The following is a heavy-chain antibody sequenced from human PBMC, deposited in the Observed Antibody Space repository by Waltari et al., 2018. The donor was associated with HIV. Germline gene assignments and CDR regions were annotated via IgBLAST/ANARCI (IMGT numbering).Heavy chain of an antibody. J-gene: IGHJ4*02. D-gene: IGHD5-18*01. Sequence: QVQLVESGGGVVQPGRSLRLSCAASGFTFSSYGMHWVRQAPGKGLEWVAVIWYDGSNKYYADSVKGRFTISRDNSKNTLYLQMNSLRAEDTAVYYCARGAVDTAMVHYYWGQGTLVTVSS. CDR2: IWYDGSNK. V-gene: IGHV3-33*01. CDR3: ARGAVDTAMVHYY. CDR1: GFTFSSYG.